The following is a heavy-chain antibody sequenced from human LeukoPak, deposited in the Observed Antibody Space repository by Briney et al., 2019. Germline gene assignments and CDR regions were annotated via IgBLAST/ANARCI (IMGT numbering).Heavy chain of an antibody. J-gene: IGHJ6*02. CDR3: ARLDRYYASGSYHYYYYGMDV. D-gene: IGHD3-10*01. CDR2: IYPGDSDT. V-gene: IGHV5-51*01. CDR1: GYSFTSYW. Sequence: GESLKISCKGSGYSFTSYWIGWVRQMPGKGLEWMGIIYPGDSDTRYSPSFQGQVTISADKSISTAYLQWSSLKASDTAMYYCARLDRYYASGSYHYYYYGMDVWGQGTTVTVSS.